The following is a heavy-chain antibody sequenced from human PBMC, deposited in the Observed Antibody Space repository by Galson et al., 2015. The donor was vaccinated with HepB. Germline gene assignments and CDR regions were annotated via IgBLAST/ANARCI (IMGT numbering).Heavy chain of an antibody. J-gene: IGHJ4*02. CDR2: IIPIFGTA. CDR1: GGTFSSYA. Sequence: SVKVSCTASGGTFSSYAISWVRQAPGQGLEWMGGIIPIFGTANYAQKFQGRVTITADESTSTAYMALSSLRSEDTAVYYCARDPRDGFDYWGQGTLVTVSS. V-gene: IGHV1-69*13. CDR3: ARDPRDGFDY. D-gene: IGHD5-24*01.